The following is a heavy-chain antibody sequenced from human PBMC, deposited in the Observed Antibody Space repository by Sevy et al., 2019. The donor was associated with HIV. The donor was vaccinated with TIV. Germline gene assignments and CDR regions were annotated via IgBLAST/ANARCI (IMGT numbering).Heavy chain of an antibody. CDR3: ARTLYGSGSYSFDY. CDR1: GYTFTSYA. CDR2: INTNTGNP. D-gene: IGHD3-10*01. V-gene: IGHV7-4-1*02. Sequence: ASVKVSCKASGYTFTSYAMNWVRQAPGQGLEWTGWINTNTGNPTYAQGFTGRFVFSLDTSVSTAYLQISSLKAEDTAVYYCARTLYGSGSYSFDYWGQGTLVTVSS. J-gene: IGHJ4*02.